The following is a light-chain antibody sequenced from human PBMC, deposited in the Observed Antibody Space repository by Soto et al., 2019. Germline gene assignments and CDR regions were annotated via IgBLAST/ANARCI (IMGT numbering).Light chain of an antibody. J-gene: IGLJ1*01. CDR1: SSDDGGYNY. Sequence: QSALTQPRSVSGSPGQSVTISCTGTSSDDGGYNYVSWYQQHPGRAPRVMIYDVRTRPSGVPDRFSGSKSGNTASLTISELQAEDEADYYCCSYAGDYTFVFGTGTKVTVL. CDR3: CSYAGDYTFV. V-gene: IGLV2-11*01. CDR2: DVR.